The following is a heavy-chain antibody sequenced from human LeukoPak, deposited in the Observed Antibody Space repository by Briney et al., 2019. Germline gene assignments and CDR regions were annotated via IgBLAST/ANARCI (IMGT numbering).Heavy chain of an antibody. Sequence: SETLSLTCTVSGGSISSYYWSWIRQPPGKGLKWIGYIYYTGSTNYNPSLKSRVTISVDTSKNQFSLRLSSVTAADTAVYYCARVANNGYYFFDYWGQGTLVTVSS. J-gene: IGHJ4*02. V-gene: IGHV4-59*08. CDR1: GGSISSYY. CDR2: IYYTGST. D-gene: IGHD3-22*01. CDR3: ARVANNGYYFFDY.